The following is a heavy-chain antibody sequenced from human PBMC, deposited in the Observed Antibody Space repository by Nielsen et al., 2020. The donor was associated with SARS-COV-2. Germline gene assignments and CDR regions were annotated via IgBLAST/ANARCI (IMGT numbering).Heavy chain of an antibody. CDR1: GFTFSDYY. J-gene: IGHJ6*02. Sequence: GESLKISCAASGFTFSDYYMSWIRQAPGKGLEWVSYISSSGSTIYYADSVKGRFTISRDNAKNSLYLQMNSLRAEDTAVYYCAREGRYYYYGMDVWGQGTTVTVSS. V-gene: IGHV3-11*04. CDR3: AREGRYYYYGMDV. CDR2: ISSSGSTI.